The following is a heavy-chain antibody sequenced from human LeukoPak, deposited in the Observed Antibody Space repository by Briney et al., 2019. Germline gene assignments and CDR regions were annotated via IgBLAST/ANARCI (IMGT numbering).Heavy chain of an antibody. CDR2: IIPILGIA. V-gene: IGHV1-69*04. D-gene: IGHD6-13*01. CDR1: GGTFSSYA. Sequence: SVKVSCKASGGTFSSYAISWVRQAPGQGLEWMGRIIPILGIANYAQKFQGKVTITADKSTSTAYMELSSLRSEDTAVYYCARGPAAAGIGALYYFDYWGQGTLVTVSS. CDR3: ARGPAAAGIGALYYFDY. J-gene: IGHJ4*02.